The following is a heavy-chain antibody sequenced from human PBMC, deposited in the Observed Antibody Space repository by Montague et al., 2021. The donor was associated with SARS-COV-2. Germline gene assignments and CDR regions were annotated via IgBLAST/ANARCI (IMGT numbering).Heavy chain of an antibody. CDR2: ISFDGTNK. Sequence: SLRLSCAASGFTFTSYAMHWVRQAPGKGLEWVAVISFDGTNKYYTDSVKGRFTIFRDNSKNTLYLQMHSVRPEDTAVYYCARDQCGYSYNDYWGQGTLVTVSS. CDR3: ARDQCGYSYNDY. D-gene: IGHD5-18*01. CDR1: GFTFTSYA. J-gene: IGHJ4*02. V-gene: IGHV3-30-3*01.